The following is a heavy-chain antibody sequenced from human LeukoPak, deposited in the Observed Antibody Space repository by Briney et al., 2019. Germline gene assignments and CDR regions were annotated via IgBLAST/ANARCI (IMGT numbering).Heavy chain of an antibody. CDR1: GGTFSSYA. CDR3: AITIFGVVIITIDAFDI. D-gene: IGHD3-3*01. CDR2: IIPIFGTA. J-gene: IGHJ3*02. Sequence: GASVKVSCKASGGTFSSYAISWVRQAPGQGLEWMGGIIPIFGTANYAQKFQGRVTITADESTSTGYMELSSLRSEDTAVYYCAITIFGVVIITIDAFDIWGQGTMVTVSS. V-gene: IGHV1-69*01.